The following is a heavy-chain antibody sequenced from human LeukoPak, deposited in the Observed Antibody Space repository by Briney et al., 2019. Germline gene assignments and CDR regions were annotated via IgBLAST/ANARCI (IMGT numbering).Heavy chain of an antibody. CDR2: IYSGGST. CDR3: AKDGASGKIQLWLPGNWFDP. D-gene: IGHD5-18*01. V-gene: IGHV3-53*05. CDR1: GFTVSSNY. Sequence: PGGSLRLSCAASGFTVSSNYMSWVRQAPGKGLEWVSVIYSGGSTYYADSVKGRFTISRDNSKNTLYLQMNSPRAEDTAVYYCAKDGASGKIQLWLPGNWFDPWGQGTLVTVSS. J-gene: IGHJ5*02.